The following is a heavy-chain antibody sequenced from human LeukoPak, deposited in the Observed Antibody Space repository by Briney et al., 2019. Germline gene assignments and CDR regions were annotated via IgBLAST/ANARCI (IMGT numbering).Heavy chain of an antibody. CDR1: GFTFSSCG. D-gene: IGHD5-24*01. V-gene: IGHV3-72*01. CDR3: AREGRDGYNYDY. CDR2: TRNKANSYTT. J-gene: IGHJ4*02. Sequence: GGSLRLSCAAFGFTFSSCGMHWVRQAPGKGLEWVGRTRNKANSYTTEYAASVKGRFTISRDDSKNSPYLQMNSLKTEDTAVYYCAREGRDGYNYDYWGQGTLVTVSS.